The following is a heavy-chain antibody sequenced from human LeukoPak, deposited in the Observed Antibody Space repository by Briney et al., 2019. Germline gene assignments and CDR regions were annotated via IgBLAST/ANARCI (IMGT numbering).Heavy chain of an antibody. V-gene: IGHV3-30*18. CDR1: GFTFSSYA. J-gene: IGHJ3*02. Sequence: GGSLRLSCAASGFTFSSYAMSWVRQAPGKGLEWVAVISYDGSNKYYADSVKGRFTISRDNSKNTLYLQMNSLRAEDTAVYYCAKGAGIAAAHDAFDIWGQGTMVTVSS. CDR2: ISYDGSNK. CDR3: AKGAGIAAAHDAFDI. D-gene: IGHD6-13*01.